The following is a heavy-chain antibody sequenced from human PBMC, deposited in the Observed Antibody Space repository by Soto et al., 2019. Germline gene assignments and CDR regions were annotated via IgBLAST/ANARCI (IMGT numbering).Heavy chain of an antibody. CDR3: TTTGTIDY. CDR1: GFTFSNAW. Sequence: EVQLVESGGGLVKPGGSLRLCCAASGFTFSNAWMSWVRQAPGKGLEWVGRIKSKTDGGTTYYAAPVKGRFTISRDDSKNVVCLQMNSLKTEDPAVYYCTTTGTIDYWGQGTLVTVSS. D-gene: IGHD1-1*01. CDR2: IKSKTDGGTT. V-gene: IGHV3-15*01. J-gene: IGHJ4*02.